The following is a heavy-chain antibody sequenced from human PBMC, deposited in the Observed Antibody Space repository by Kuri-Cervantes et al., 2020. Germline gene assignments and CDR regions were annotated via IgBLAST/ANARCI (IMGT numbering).Heavy chain of an antibody. CDR2: MNPNSGNT. V-gene: IGHV1-8*01. CDR1: GYTFTSYD. CDR3: ARGRPQYDSSEFDP. D-gene: IGHD3-22*01. Sequence: ASVKVSCKASGYTFTSYDINWVRQATGQGLEWMGWMNPNSGNTGYAQKFQGRVTMTRNTSISTAYMELRSLRSDDTAVYYCARGRPQYDSSEFDPWGQGTLVTVSS. J-gene: IGHJ5*02.